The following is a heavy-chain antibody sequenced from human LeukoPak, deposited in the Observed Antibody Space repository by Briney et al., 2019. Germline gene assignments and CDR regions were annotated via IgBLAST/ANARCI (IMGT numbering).Heavy chain of an antibody. CDR3: ARELGGTAMDTGLDY. Sequence: ASVKVSCKASGYTFTGYYMHWVRQAPGQGLERMGWINPNSGGTNYAQKFQGRVTMTRDTSISTAYMELSRLRSDDTAVYYCARELGGTAMDTGLDYWGQGTLVTVSS. CDR1: GYTFTGYY. D-gene: IGHD5-18*01. CDR2: INPNSGGT. J-gene: IGHJ4*02. V-gene: IGHV1-2*02.